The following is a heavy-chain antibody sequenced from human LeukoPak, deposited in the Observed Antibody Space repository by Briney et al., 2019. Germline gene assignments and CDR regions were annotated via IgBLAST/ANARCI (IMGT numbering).Heavy chain of an antibody. CDR3: ARNSHYRSSTSCWSYYYYYYMDV. CDR2: ISAYNGNT. J-gene: IGHJ6*03. Sequence: ASVKVSCRASGYTFTSYGISWVRQAPGQGLEWMGWISAYNGNTYYAQNLQGRVTITADESTSTAYMELSSLRSEDTAVYYCARNSHYRSSTSCWSYYYYYYMDVWGKGTTVTVSS. V-gene: IGHV1-18*01. CDR1: GYTFTSYG. D-gene: IGHD2-2*01.